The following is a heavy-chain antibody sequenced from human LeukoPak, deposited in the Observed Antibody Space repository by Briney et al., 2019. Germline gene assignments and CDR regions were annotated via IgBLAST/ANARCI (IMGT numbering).Heavy chain of an antibody. V-gene: IGHV3-30-3*01. J-gene: IGHJ4*02. CDR1: GFTFSSYA. CDR2: ISYDGSNK. Sequence: GGSLRLSCAASGFTFSSYAMHWVRQAPGKGLEWVAVISYDGSNKYYADSVKGRFTISRDNSKNTLHLQMNSLRAEDTAVYYCASLTSSRNYWGQGTLVTVSP. CDR3: ASLTSSRNY. D-gene: IGHD6-6*01.